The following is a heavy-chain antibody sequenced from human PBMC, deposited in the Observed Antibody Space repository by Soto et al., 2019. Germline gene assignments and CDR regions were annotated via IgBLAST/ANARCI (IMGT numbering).Heavy chain of an antibody. J-gene: IGHJ4*02. D-gene: IGHD5-12*01. V-gene: IGHV4-30-2*01. CDR2: IYHSGST. Sequence: QLQLQESGSGLVKPSQTLSLTCAVSGGSISSGGYSWSWIRQPQGKGLEWIGYIYHSGSTYYNPSRKSRVTISVDRSKNQCSLKLSSGTAADTAVYYCAAGGGLPRYYWGQGTLVTVSS. CDR1: GGSISSGGYS. CDR3: AAGGGLPRYY.